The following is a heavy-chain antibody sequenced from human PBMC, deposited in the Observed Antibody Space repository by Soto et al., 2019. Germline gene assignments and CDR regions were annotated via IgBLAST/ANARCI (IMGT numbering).Heavy chain of an antibody. CDR1: GFTFSSSS. J-gene: IGHJ6*01. CDR3: ARACRDYYNYVMDV. CDR2: MSSSGGTI. Sequence: EVQLVESGGGLAQPGGSLRLSCAASGFTFSSSSMNWVRQAPGKGLEWVSYMSSSGGTIYYADSVKGRFTISRDNAKNSLYLQVNSLRDEDTAVYYCARACRDYYNYVMDVW. V-gene: IGHV3-48*02.